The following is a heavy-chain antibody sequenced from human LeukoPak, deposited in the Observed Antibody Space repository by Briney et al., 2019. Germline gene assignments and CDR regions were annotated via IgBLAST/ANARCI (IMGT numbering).Heavy chain of an antibody. CDR3: ARDEIWAGGYIDY. Sequence: GGSLRLSCAASGFTFSSYAMSWVRQAPGKGLEWVAVISYDGSNKYYTDSVRGRFTISRDNSKNTLYLQMNTLRPEDTAVYYCARDEIWAGGYIDYWGQGTLVTVSS. CDR1: GFTFSSYA. V-gene: IGHV3-30-3*01. D-gene: IGHD2-8*02. CDR2: ISYDGSNK. J-gene: IGHJ4*02.